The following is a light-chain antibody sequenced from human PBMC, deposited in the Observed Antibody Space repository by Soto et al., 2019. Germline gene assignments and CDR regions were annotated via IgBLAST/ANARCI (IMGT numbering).Light chain of an antibody. J-gene: IGKJ4*01. V-gene: IGKV1-39*01. Sequence: DIQMTQSPSSLSASVGDRVTITCRASQSISSYLNGYQQKPGNAPKLLIYAASSLQSGVPSRFSGSGSGTDFTLTISSLQPEDFATYYCQQSYSTPPFTFGGGTKVEIK. CDR2: AAS. CDR3: QQSYSTPPFT. CDR1: QSISSY.